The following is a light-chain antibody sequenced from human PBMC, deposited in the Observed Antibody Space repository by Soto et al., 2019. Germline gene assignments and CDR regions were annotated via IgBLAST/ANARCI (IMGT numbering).Light chain of an antibody. V-gene: IGKV4-1*01. CDR3: QQYYSSPFT. Sequence: DIVMSQHPASLAASLDWGATTNCKSSQRVFYSSNNNNYLAWYHQKPGQPPKLLIYWASTRASGVPDRFSGSGSGTDFTLTISSLQAEDVAVYYCQQYYSSPFTFGPGTKVDIK. CDR1: QRVFYSSNNNNY. CDR2: WAS. J-gene: IGKJ3*01.